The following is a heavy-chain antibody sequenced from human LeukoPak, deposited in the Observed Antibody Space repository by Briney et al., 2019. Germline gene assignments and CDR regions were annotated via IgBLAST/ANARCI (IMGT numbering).Heavy chain of an antibody. CDR1: GGSFSGYY. CDR3: ARGNEGYWEDY. J-gene: IGHJ4*02. CDR2: INHSGST. V-gene: IGHV4-34*01. Sequence: SETLSLTCAVYGGSFSGYYWSWIRQPPGKGLEWIGEINHSGSTNYNPSLKSRVTISVDTSKNQFSLKLSSVTAADTAVYYCARGNEGYWEDYWGQGTLVTVSS. D-gene: IGHD6-13*01.